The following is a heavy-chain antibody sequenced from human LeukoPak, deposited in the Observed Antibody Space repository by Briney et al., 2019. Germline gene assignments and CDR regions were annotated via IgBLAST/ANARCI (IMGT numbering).Heavy chain of an antibody. CDR2: INPNSGGT. Sequence: ASVTVSCTASGYTFTGYYMHWVRQAPGQGLEWMGWINPNSGGTNYAQKFQGWVTMTRDTSISTAYMELSRLRSDDTAVYYCARGGLRYFDWLLYEGGYYFDYWGQGTLVTVSS. J-gene: IGHJ4*02. D-gene: IGHD3-9*01. CDR1: GYTFTGYY. V-gene: IGHV1-2*04. CDR3: ARGGLRYFDWLLYEGGYYFDY.